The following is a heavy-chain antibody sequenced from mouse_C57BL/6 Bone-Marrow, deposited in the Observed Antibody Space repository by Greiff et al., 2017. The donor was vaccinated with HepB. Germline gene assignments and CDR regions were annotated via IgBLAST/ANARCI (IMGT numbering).Heavy chain of an antibody. CDR3: ARGAYYSNYGGDFDY. CDR2: FHPYNDDT. CDR1: GYTFTTYP. D-gene: IGHD2-5*01. J-gene: IGHJ2*01. V-gene: IGHV1-47*01. Sequence: VKLMESGAELVKPGASVKMSCKASGYTFTTYPIEWMKQNHGKSLEWIGNFHPYNDDTKYNEKFKGKATLTVEKSSSTVYLELSRLTSDDSAVYYCARGAYYSNYGGDFDYWGQGTTLTVSS.